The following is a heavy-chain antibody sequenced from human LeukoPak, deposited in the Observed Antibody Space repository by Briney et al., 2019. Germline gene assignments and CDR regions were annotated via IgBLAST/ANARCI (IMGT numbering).Heavy chain of an antibody. V-gene: IGHV4-34*01. Sequence: PSETLSLTRAVYGGSFSGYYWSWIRQPPGKGLEWIGEINHSGSTNYNPSLKSRVTISVDTSKNQFSLKLSSVTAADTAVYYCARGHDIVVVPAATGFDYWGQGTLVTVSS. J-gene: IGHJ4*02. D-gene: IGHD2-2*01. CDR3: ARGHDIVVVPAATGFDY. CDR1: GGSFSGYY. CDR2: INHSGST.